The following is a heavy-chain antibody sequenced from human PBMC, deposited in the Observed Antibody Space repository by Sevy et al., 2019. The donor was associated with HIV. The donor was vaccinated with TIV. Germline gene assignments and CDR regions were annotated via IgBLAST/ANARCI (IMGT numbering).Heavy chain of an antibody. CDR3: ARLASRLRDNWSDP. D-gene: IGHD3-16*01. CDR2: SFYSGTT. J-gene: IGHJ5*02. V-gene: IGHV4-39*01. CDR1: GGSISTSSYY. Sequence: SETLSLTCTVSGGSISTSSYYWGWIRQPPGKGLEWFGYSFYSGTTYYYPSLKSRVTISVDTSKNQFSLKLSSVTAADSAVYYCARLASRLRDNWSDPWGQGTLVTVSS.